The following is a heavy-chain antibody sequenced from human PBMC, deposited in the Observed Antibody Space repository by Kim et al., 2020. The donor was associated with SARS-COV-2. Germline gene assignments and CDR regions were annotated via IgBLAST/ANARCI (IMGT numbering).Heavy chain of an antibody. CDR2: ISGSGGST. D-gene: IGHD2-15*01. Sequence: LSLTCAASGFTFSSYAMSWVRQAPGKGLEWVSAISGSGGSTYYADSAKGRFTISRDNSKNTLYLQMNSLRAEDTAVYYCAKGGCSGGSCYSGYYYYYGMDVWGQGTTVTVSS. CDR1: GFTFSSYA. CDR3: AKGGCSGGSCYSGYYYYYGMDV. V-gene: IGHV3-23*01. J-gene: IGHJ6*02.